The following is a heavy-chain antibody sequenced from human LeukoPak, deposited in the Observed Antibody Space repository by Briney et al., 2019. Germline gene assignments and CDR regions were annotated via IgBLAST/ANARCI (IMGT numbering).Heavy chain of an antibody. J-gene: IGHJ4*02. Sequence: PGGSLRLSCAASGFTVSSNYMSWVRQAPGKGLEGVFTIYSGGSTYYADSVKGRFTISRDNSKNTLYLQMNSLRAEDTAVYYCARSYYYESSGYYYFDYWDQGTLVTVSS. D-gene: IGHD3-22*01. V-gene: IGHV3-53*01. CDR1: GFTVSSNY. CDR2: IYSGGST. CDR3: ARSYYYESSGYYYFDY.